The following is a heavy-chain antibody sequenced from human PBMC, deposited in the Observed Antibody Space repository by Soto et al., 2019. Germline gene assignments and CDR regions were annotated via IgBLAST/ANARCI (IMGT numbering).Heavy chain of an antibody. CDR2: ISSNGGST. Sequence: EVQLVESGGGLVQPGGSLRLSCAASGFTFSSYAMHWVRQAPGKGLEYVSAISSNGGSTYYANSVKGRFTISRDNSKKTLDLQMGSLRAEDMAVYYCARFGSGYSIDYWGQGTLVTVSS. V-gene: IGHV3-64*01. CDR3: ARFGSGYSIDY. J-gene: IGHJ4*02. D-gene: IGHD3-22*01. CDR1: GFTFSSYA.